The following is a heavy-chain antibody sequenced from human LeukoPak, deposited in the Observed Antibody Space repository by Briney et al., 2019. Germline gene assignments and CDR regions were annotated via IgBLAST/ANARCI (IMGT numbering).Heavy chain of an antibody. Sequence: GGSLRLSCAASGFTFDDYTMHRVRQAPGKGLEWVSLISWDGGSTYYADSVKGRFTISRDNSKNSLSLQMNSLRTEDTALYYCAKGHSFDYWGQGTLVTVSS. D-gene: IGHD3-3*02. CDR2: ISWDGGST. CDR3: AKGHSFDY. CDR1: GFTFDDYT. V-gene: IGHV3-43*01. J-gene: IGHJ4*02.